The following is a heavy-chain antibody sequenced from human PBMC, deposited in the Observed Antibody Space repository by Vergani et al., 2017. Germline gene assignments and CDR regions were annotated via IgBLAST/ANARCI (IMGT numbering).Heavy chain of an antibody. D-gene: IGHD3-10*01. J-gene: IGHJ4*02. CDR3: ARDSGGYAIDY. CDR2: IYYSGST. V-gene: IGHV4-39*02. CDR1: GGSIRSTFYY. Sequence: QLQLQESDPGLVKPSETLSLTCTVSGGSIRSTFYYWGWIRQPPGKGLEWIGTIYYSGSTYYNPSLKSRVTISVDTSKNQFSLKLNSVTAADTAVYYCARDSGGYAIDYWGQGTLVTVSS.